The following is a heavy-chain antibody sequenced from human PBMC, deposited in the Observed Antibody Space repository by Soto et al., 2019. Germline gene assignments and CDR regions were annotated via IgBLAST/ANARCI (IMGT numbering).Heavy chain of an antibody. CDR2: INHSGST. D-gene: IGHD2-15*01. CDR3: ARDLGKNLNYFDY. Sequence: SETLSLTCAVYGGSFSGYYWSWIRQPPGKGLEWIGEINHSGSTNYNPSLKSRVTIAVDTAKNQFSLKLSSVTAADTAVYYCARDLGKNLNYFDYWGQGTLVTVSS. J-gene: IGHJ4*02. CDR1: GGSFSGYY. V-gene: IGHV4-34*01.